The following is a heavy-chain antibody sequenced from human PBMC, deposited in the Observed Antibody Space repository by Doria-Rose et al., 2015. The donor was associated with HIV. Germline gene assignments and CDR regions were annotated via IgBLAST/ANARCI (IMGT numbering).Heavy chain of an antibody. J-gene: IGHJ4*02. CDR2: VNETGLS. Sequence: QVQLQQWGAGLLKPSETLSLTCAVSGGSFSGYYWGWFRQTPGKGLQRIGEVNETGLSDYNPYRKRRVTVSTDTSKNHRSVRLTSLAAADTAVYFCARASGTVAGFDLWGQGTLVAVSS. CDR1: GGSFSGYY. D-gene: IGHD6-19*01. V-gene: IGHV4-34*01. CDR3: ARASGTVAGFDL.